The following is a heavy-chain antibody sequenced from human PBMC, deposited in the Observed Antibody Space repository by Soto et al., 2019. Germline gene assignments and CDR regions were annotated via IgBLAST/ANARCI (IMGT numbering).Heavy chain of an antibody. D-gene: IGHD1-26*01. Sequence: SVKVSCKASGGTLSSYAISWVRQAPGQGLEWMGGIIPIFGTANYAQKFQGRVTITADESTSTAYMELSRLRSDDTAVYYCARDGGSYYDFDYWGQGTLVTVSS. CDR3: ARDGGSYYDFDY. V-gene: IGHV1-69*13. J-gene: IGHJ4*02. CDR2: IIPIFGTA. CDR1: GGTLSSYA.